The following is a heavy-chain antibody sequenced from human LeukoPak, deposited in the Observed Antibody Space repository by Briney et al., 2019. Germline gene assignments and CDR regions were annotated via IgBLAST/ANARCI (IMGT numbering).Heavy chain of an antibody. CDR3: ARVRGFGELSWYYYGMDV. Sequence: SETLSLTCSVSGGSISSLYWSWIRQPPGKGLAWIGYIYYTGSTNYNPSLKSRVTISVDTSKNQFSLKLSSVTAADTAVYYCARVRGFGELSWYYYGMDVWGQGTTVTVSS. D-gene: IGHD3-10*01. J-gene: IGHJ6*02. CDR2: IYYTGST. CDR1: GGSISSLY. V-gene: IGHV4-59*01.